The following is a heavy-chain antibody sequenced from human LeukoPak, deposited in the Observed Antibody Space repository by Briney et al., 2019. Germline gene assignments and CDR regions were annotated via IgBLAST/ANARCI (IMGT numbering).Heavy chain of an antibody. Sequence: PSQTLSLTCTVSGGSISSGDYYWSWIRQPPGKGLGWIGYIYYSGSTYYNPSLKSRVTISVDTSKNQFSLKLSSVTAADTAVYYCARGDSDSGGYTYWGQGTLVTVSS. D-gene: IGHD3-22*01. J-gene: IGHJ4*02. CDR3: ARGDSDSGGYTY. CDR2: IYYSGST. V-gene: IGHV4-30-4*08. CDR1: GGSISSGDYY.